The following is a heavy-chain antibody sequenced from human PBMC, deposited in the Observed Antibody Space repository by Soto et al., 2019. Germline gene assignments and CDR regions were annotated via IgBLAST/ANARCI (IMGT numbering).Heavy chain of an antibody. CDR2: ISWNSGSI. Sequence: PGGSLRLSCAASGFTFDDYAMHWVRQAPGKGLEWVSGISWNSGSIGYADSVKGRFTISRDNAKNSLYLQMNSLRAEDTALYYCAKSISSGWSGNAFDIWGQGTMVPSPQ. J-gene: IGHJ3*02. V-gene: IGHV3-9*01. D-gene: IGHD6-19*01. CDR1: GFTFDDYA. CDR3: AKSISSGWSGNAFDI.